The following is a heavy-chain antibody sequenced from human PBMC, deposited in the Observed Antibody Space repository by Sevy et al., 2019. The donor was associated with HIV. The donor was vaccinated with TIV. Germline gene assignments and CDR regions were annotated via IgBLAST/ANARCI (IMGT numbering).Heavy chain of an antibody. CDR1: GFTFSSYS. CDR2: ISSSSSYI. J-gene: IGHJ3*02. V-gene: IGHV3-21*01. CDR3: ASSSSTSYNDAFDI. D-gene: IGHD2-2*01. Sequence: GGSPRLSCAASGFTFSSYSMNWVRQAPGKGLEWVSSISSSSSYIYYADSVKGRFTISRDNAKNSLYLQMNSLRAEDTAVYYCASSSSTSYNDAFDIWGQGTMVTVSS.